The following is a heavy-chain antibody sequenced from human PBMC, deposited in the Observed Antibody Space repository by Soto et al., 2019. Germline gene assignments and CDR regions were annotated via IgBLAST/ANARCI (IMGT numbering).Heavy chain of an antibody. J-gene: IGHJ4*02. V-gene: IGHV3-48*02. D-gene: IGHD4-17*01. CDR1: GVTFSNYG. CDR3: ATDPDGDLDFDY. CDR2: INSGGSNI. Sequence: EVRLVESGGNLIQPGGSLTLSCAASGVTFSNYGMTWVRQAPGEGLEWVSHINSGGSNILYADSVKGRFTISRDNGKNSVYLHMNSLIDEDTAVYYCATDPDGDLDFDYWGQGTLVGVSS.